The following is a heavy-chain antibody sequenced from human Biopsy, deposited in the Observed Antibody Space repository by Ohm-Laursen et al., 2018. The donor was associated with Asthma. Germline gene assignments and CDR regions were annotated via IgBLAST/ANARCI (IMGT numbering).Heavy chain of an antibody. D-gene: IGHD1-26*01. Sequence: SDTLSLTCVVYGGSFSSNYWSWIRQTPGKGLEWLGYTHHSGKTNENPALSRRLTLSVDTSNNQFSLRLTSVTAADTAVYYCARGSSSRLSQWELLVSGGKRAHSYYGMDVWGQGTTVTVSS. CDR1: GGSFSSNY. J-gene: IGHJ6*02. CDR2: THHSGKT. CDR3: ARGSSSRLSQWELLVSGGKRAHSYYGMDV. V-gene: IGHV4-34*01.